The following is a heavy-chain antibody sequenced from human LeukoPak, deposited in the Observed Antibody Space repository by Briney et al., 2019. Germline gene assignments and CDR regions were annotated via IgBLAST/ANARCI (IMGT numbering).Heavy chain of an antibody. V-gene: IGHV4-34*01. J-gene: IGHJ5*02. D-gene: IGHD5-12*01. CDR3: ARWGGIYVGWFDP. Sequence: SETLSLTCAVYGGSFSGYYWSWIRQPPGKGLEWIGEINHSGSTNYNPSLKSRVTISVDTSKNQFSLKLNSVTAADTAVYYCARWGGIYVGWFDPWGQGTLVTVSS. CDR2: INHSGST. CDR1: GGSFSGYY.